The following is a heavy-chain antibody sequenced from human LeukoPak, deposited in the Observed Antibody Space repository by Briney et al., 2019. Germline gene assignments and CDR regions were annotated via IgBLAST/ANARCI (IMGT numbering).Heavy chain of an antibody. Sequence: SETLSLTCAVYGGSFSGYYWSWIRQPPGKVLEWIGEINHSESTNYNPSLKSRVTISVDTSKNQFSLKLSSVTAADTAVYYCARHSTFFGVVIIKGRVRGPFDYWGQGTLVTVSS. D-gene: IGHD3-3*01. CDR2: INHSEST. CDR1: GGSFSGYY. CDR3: ARHSTFFGVVIIKGRVRGPFDY. V-gene: IGHV4-34*01. J-gene: IGHJ4*02.